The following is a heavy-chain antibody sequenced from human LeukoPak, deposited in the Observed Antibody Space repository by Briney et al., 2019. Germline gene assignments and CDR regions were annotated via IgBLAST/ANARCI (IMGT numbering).Heavy chain of an antibody. CDR2: INHSGST. Sequence: PSATLSLTCAVYGGSFSGYYWSWIRQPPGKGLEWIGEINHSGSTNYNPSLKSRVTISVDTSKNQFSLKLSSVTAADTAVYYCARSDYDFWSGSILGFDYWGQGTLVTVSS. CDR1: GGSFSGYY. V-gene: IGHV4-34*01. CDR3: ARSDYDFWSGSILGFDY. D-gene: IGHD3-3*01. J-gene: IGHJ4*02.